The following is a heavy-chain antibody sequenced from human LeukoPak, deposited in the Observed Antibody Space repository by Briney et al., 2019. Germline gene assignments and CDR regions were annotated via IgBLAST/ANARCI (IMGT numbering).Heavy chain of an antibody. CDR2: ISNSGST. J-gene: IGHJ6*03. V-gene: IGHV4-59*11. CDR1: DGPIRSHY. D-gene: IGHD3-10*01. CDR3: GRDALVGFLSYYYIDV. Sequence: SETLSLTCTVSDGPIRSHYWTWIRQSPIKGLEWIGDISNSGSTKYNPSLRSRVTISIDTSRSQFSLRLSSVTAAGPAVYYCGRDALVGFLSYYYIDVWGKGITVTVSS.